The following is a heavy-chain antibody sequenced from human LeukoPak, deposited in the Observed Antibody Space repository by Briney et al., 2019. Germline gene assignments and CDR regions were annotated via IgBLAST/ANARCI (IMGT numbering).Heavy chain of an antibody. D-gene: IGHD1-14*01. CDR3: NRFNRWGHDY. CDR2: IRNRANGYTT. CDR1: GFTFSDHY. J-gene: IGHJ4*02. V-gene: IGHV3-72*01. Sequence: GGSLRLSCAASGFTFSDHYMDWVRQAPGKGLEWVGLIRNRANGYTTEYAASVKGRFTILRDDSKNSLYLQMNSLKTEDTAVYYCNRFNRWGHDYWGQGTLVTVSS.